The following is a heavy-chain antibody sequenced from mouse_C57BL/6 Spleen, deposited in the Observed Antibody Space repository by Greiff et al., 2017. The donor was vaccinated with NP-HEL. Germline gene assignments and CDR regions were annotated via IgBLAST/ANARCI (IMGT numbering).Heavy chain of an antibody. V-gene: IGHV1-59*01. CDR2: IDPSDSYT. CDR1: GYTFTSYW. J-gene: IGHJ2*01. D-gene: IGHD1-1*01. CDR3: ASSVMTTVVATDY. Sequence: QVQLQQPGAELVRPGTSVKLSCKASGYTFTSYWMHWVKQRPGQGLEWIGVIDPSDSYTNYNQQFKGKATLTVDTSSSTAYMQLSSLTSEDSAVYYCASSVMTTVVATDYWGQGTTLTVSS.